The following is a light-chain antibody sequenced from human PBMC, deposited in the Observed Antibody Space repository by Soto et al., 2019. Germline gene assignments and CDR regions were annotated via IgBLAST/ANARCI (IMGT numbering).Light chain of an antibody. J-gene: IGKJ5*01. CDR2: GAS. CDR1: QSVSSSY. Sequence: EIGLTQSPGTLSLSPGERATLSCRASQSVSSSYLAWYQQQPGQAPRLLIYGASSRATGIPDRFSGSGSGTAFTLTISRLEPEDFAVYYCQQYGSSPRVTFGQGTRLEIK. V-gene: IGKV3-20*01. CDR3: QQYGSSPRVT.